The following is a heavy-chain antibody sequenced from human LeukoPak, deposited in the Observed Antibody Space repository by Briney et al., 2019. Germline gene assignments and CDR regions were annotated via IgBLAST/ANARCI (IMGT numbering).Heavy chain of an antibody. CDR2: IYYSGST. CDR3: ARTQLWPWYFDL. Sequence: SETLSLTCTVSGGSISSYYWSWIRQPPGKGLEWIGYIYYSGSTNYNPSLKSRVTISVDRSKNQFSLKLSSVTAADTAVYYCARTQLWPWYFDLWGRGTLVTVSS. V-gene: IGHV4-59*12. D-gene: IGHD5-18*01. J-gene: IGHJ2*01. CDR1: GGSISSYY.